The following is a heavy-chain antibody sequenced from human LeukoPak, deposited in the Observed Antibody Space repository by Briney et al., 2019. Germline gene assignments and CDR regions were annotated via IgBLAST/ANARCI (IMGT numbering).Heavy chain of an antibody. CDR3: ARAGAGYFQH. J-gene: IGHJ1*01. Sequence: SETLSLTCAVYGGSFSGYYWSWIRQPPGKGLEWIGEISHSGSTNYNPSLKSRVTISVDTSKNQFSLKLSSVTAADTAVYYCARAGAGYFQHWGQGTLVTVSS. V-gene: IGHV4-34*01. CDR2: ISHSGST. CDR1: GGSFSGYY.